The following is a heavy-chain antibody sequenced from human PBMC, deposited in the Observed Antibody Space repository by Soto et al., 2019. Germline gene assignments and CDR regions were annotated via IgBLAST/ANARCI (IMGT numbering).Heavy chain of an antibody. J-gene: IGHJ6*02. Sequence: PGESLKISCHGSGYSFTTHWINWVRQTPGKGLEWMGRIDPSNSYINYSPSFQGHVTISVDRSISTAYLQWSRLAASDNAIYYCARRLSGPKEEYNAYYFYGLDVWGQGTKVTVSS. D-gene: IGHD1-1*01. CDR2: IDPSNSYI. CDR1: GYSFTTHW. CDR3: ARRLSGPKEEYNAYYFYGLDV. V-gene: IGHV5-10-1*01.